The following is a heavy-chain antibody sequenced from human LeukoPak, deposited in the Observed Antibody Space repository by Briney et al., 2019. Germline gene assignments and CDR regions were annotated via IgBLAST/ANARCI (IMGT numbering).Heavy chain of an antibody. CDR2: IYYSGST. J-gene: IGHJ5*02. CDR1: GGSISNYY. Sequence: SETLSLTCTVSGGSISNYYWSWIRQPPGKGLEWIGYIYYSGSTNYNPSLKSRVTISVDTSKNQFSLNLSSVTAADTAMYYCARDRRANWFDPWGQGTLVTVSS. V-gene: IGHV4-59*01. D-gene: IGHD1-14*01. CDR3: ARDRRANWFDP.